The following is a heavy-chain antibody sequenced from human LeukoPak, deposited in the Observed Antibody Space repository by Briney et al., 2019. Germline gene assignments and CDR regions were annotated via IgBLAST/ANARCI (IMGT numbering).Heavy chain of an antibody. CDR2: IRNEANRYTT. CDR3: TRLRNYGYDF. Sequence: PGGSLRLSCAASGLTLGGYYMDWVRQAPGKGLEWVGRIRNEANRYTTEYAASVKGRFTISRGDSKNSLYLQMNSLKTEDTAVYYCTRLRNYGYDFWGQGTLVTVSS. CDR1: GLTLGGYY. J-gene: IGHJ4*02. D-gene: IGHD5-18*01. V-gene: IGHV3-72*01.